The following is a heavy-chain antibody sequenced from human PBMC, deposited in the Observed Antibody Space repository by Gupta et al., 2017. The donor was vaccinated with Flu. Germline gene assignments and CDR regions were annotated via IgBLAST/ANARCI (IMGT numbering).Heavy chain of an antibody. D-gene: IGHD1-1*01. V-gene: IGHV3-23*01. Sequence: VDLLEAGGDLVQPGWSLRLSCAASGFTFGSYGMSWVRHAPGQGLGWVSGISGSGGSTYYADSVKGRFTISRDNSKNTLYLEMNSLRVEDTAVYYCATRRPVKVERRGAFDIWGQGTMVTVSS. CDR1: GFTFGSYG. CDR3: ATRRPVKVERRGAFDI. J-gene: IGHJ3*02. CDR2: ISGSGGST.